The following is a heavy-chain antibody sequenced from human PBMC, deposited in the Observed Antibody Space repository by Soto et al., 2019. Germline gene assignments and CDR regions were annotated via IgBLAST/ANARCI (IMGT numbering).Heavy chain of an antibody. CDR2: IWYDGSNK. J-gene: IGHJ4*02. V-gene: IGHV3-33*01. D-gene: IGHD4-17*01. Sequence: QVQLVESGGGVVQPGRSLRLSCAASGFTFSSYGMHWVRQAPGKGLEWVAVIWYDGSNKYYADSVKGRFTISRDNSKNTLDLQMNSLRAEDTAVYYCARGGSDGDYVDYWGQGTLVTVSS. CDR1: GFTFSSYG. CDR3: ARGGSDGDYVDY.